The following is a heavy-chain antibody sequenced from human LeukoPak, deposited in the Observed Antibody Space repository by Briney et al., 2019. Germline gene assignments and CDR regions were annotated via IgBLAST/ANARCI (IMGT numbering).Heavy chain of an antibody. CDR2: ISGRGGGT. CDR1: GFTFSNYG. Sequence: GGSLRLSCAASGFTFSNYGMSWVRQAPGKGLEWVSGISGRGGGTYYADSVKGRLTISRDNANNTLYLRMSGLRAEDTAVYYCAKALEMATISSDYWGQGTLVTVSS. CDR3: AKALEMATISSDY. V-gene: IGHV3-23*01. D-gene: IGHD5-24*01. J-gene: IGHJ4*02.